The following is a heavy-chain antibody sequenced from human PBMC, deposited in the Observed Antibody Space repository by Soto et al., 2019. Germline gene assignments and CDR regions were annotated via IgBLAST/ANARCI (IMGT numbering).Heavy chain of an antibody. Sequence: QVQLVESGGGVVQPGTSLRLSCTASEFTFSSFALHWVRQAPGKGLEWVAIIWPDGNDKYYADSVKGRFTISSDNSKRTLSLQMNSLRAEDTAVYYCVRGSSCSNGVRYNLGWFGPWGQGTLVTVSS. CDR3: VRGSSCSNGVRYNLGWFGP. CDR1: EFTFSSFA. CDR2: IWPDGNDK. J-gene: IGHJ5*02. D-gene: IGHD2-8*01. V-gene: IGHV3-33*08.